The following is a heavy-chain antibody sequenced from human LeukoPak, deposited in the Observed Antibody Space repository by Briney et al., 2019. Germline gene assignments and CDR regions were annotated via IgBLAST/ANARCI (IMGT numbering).Heavy chain of an antibody. CDR3: ARRVTGDLRRFDY. CDR1: GGSISSSGYS. CDR2: INYSGST. Sequence: SETLSLTCTVSGGSISSSGYSWGWIRQPPGKGLEWIGNINYSGSTYYNPSLKSRVTIFVDTSKNQFSLKVTSVTAADTAVYFCARRVTGDLRRFDYCGQGNLVTVSS. D-gene: IGHD7-27*01. V-gene: IGHV4-39*01. J-gene: IGHJ4*02.